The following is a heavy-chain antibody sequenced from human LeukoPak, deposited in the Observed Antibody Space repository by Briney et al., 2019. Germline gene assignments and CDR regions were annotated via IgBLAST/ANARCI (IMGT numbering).Heavy chain of an antibody. D-gene: IGHD1-26*01. Sequence: PGGSLRLSCAASGFTFSSYAMSWVRQAPGKGLEWVSYISSSSSTIYYADSVKGRFTISRDNAKNSLYLQMNSLRAEDTAVYYCARDFQSYRYNWFDPWGQGTLVTVSS. J-gene: IGHJ5*02. CDR1: GFTFSSYA. CDR3: ARDFQSYRYNWFDP. CDR2: ISSSSSTI. V-gene: IGHV3-48*01.